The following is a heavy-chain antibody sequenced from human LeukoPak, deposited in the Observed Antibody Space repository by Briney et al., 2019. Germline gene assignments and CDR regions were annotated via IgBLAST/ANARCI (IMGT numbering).Heavy chain of an antibody. J-gene: IGHJ4*02. V-gene: IGHV1-69*04. CDR1: GGTFSSYA. D-gene: IGHD3-9*01. CDR2: IIPILGIA. CDR3: ARDSKPYYDILTGYLI. Sequence: ASVKVSCKASGGTFSSYAISWVRQAPGQGLEWMGRIIPILGIANYAQKFQGRVTITADKSTSTAYMELSSLRSEDTAVYYCARDSKPYYDILTGYLIWGQGTLVTVPS.